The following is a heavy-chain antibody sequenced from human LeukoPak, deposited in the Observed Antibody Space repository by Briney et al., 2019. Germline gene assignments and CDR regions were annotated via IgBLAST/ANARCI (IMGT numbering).Heavy chain of an antibody. Sequence: PGGSLRLSCAASGFTFSSSAMSWVRQVPGKGLEWVSGISASGGSTYYADSVRGRFTISRDNSKNTLYLQMNSLRAEDTAVYYCAKDLDGDYVADYWGQGTLVTVSS. V-gene: IGHV3-23*01. J-gene: IGHJ4*02. D-gene: IGHD4-17*01. CDR2: ISASGGST. CDR3: AKDLDGDYVADY. CDR1: GFTFSSSA.